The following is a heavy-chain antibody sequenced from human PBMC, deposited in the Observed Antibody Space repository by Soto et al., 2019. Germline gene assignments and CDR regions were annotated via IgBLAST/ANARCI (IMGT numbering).Heavy chain of an antibody. CDR3: ARHPRRAHFDY. J-gene: IGHJ4*02. Sequence: ETLSLTCTVSGDSLSNNYWSWIRQPPGKGLEWIGYIYYSGSTNYNPSLKSRVTISIDTSKNQFSLKLNSLSAADTAMYYCARHPRRAHFDYWGQGTLVTVSS. V-gene: IGHV4-59*08. CDR1: GDSLSNNY. CDR2: IYYSGST.